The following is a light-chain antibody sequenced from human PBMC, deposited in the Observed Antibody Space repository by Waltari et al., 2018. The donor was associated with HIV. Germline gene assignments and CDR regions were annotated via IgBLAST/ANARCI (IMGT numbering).Light chain of an antibody. J-gene: IGLJ1*01. CDR2: EVN. V-gene: IGLV2-23*02. Sequence: QSALTQPASVSGSPGQSITISCTGTSSDVGSYNSVSWYQQHPGKAPKLMIYEVNKRPSGVSNRFSGSKSGNTASLTISGLQAEDEADYYCCSYAGSPYVFGTGTKVTVL. CDR3: CSYAGSPYV. CDR1: SSDVGSYNS.